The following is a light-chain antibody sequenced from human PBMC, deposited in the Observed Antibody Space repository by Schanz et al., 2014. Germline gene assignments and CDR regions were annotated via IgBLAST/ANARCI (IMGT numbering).Light chain of an antibody. CDR3: QQYNSYSPT. V-gene: IGKV3-20*01. CDR1: QSVSSSY. CDR2: GAS. J-gene: IGKJ1*01. Sequence: EIVLTQSPGTLSLSPGERATLSCRASQSVSSSYLAWYQQKPGQAPRLLIHGASSRATGIPARFSGSGSGTEFTLTISSLQPDDFATYYCQQYNSYSPTFGQGTKVEIK.